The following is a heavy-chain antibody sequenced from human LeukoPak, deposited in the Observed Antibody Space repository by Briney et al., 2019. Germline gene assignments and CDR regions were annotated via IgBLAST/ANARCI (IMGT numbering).Heavy chain of an antibody. V-gene: IGHV3-7*01. J-gene: IGHJ6*03. D-gene: IGHD1-26*01. CDR1: GFTFSSYW. CDR3: ARDPYSGNYGNYYYYYMDV. Sequence: GGSLRLSCAASGFTFSSYWMSWVRQAPGKGLEWVANIKKDGSEKYYVDSVKGRFTISRDNAKNSLYLQMNSLGPEDTAVYYCARDPYSGNYGNYYYYYMDVWGKGTTVTISS. CDR2: IKKDGSEK.